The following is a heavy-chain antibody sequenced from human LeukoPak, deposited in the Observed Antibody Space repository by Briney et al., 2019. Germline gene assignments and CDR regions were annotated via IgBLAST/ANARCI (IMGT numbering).Heavy chain of an antibody. CDR3: AREPKAYCDGDCYPDY. V-gene: IGHV3-30-3*01. J-gene: IGHJ4*02. CDR1: GFTFSSYA. D-gene: IGHD2-21*02. Sequence: GGSLRLSCAASGFTFSSYAMHWVRQAPGKGLEWVAVISYDGSNKYYAGSVKGRFTISRDNSKNTLYLQMNSLRDEDTAVYYRAREPKAYCDGDCYPDYWGQGTLVTVAS. CDR2: ISYDGSNK.